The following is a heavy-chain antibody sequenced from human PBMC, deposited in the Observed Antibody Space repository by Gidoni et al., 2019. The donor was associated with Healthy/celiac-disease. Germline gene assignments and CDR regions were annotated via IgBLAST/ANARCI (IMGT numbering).Heavy chain of an antibody. CDR1: GFTFSSYA. CDR2: IGGSGGST. J-gene: IGHJ4*02. CDR3: AKEEEGYCSGGSCYPFDY. D-gene: IGHD2-15*01. V-gene: IGHV3-23*01. Sequence: EVQLLESGGGLVQPGGSLRLSCASSGFTFSSYAMSWVRQAPGKGLEWVLVIGGSGGSTYYADSVKGRFTISRDNSKNTLYLQMNSLRAEDTAVYYCAKEEEGYCSGGSCYPFDYWGQGTLVTVSS.